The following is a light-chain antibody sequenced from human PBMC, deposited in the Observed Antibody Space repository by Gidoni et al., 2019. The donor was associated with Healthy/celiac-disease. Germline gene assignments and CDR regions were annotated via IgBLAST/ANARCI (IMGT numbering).Light chain of an antibody. CDR2: GAS. CDR1: HSVSSN. CDR3: QRYNNWHPGT. Sequence: IVMTQPPATLSVSPGERATLSCRSSHSVSSNLACDQQKPGPAPRLSIHGASTRATGIPARFSCSGCGTEFTLTISSLQSEDYAVYDCQRYNNWHPGTFGQGTKLEIK. V-gene: IGKV3-15*01. J-gene: IGKJ2*02.